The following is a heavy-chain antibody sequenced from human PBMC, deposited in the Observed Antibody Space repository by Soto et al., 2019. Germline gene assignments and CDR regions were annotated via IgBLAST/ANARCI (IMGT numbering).Heavy chain of an antibody. Sequence: GGSLRLSCAASGFTFSSYSMNWVRQAPGKGLEWVSYISSSSSTIYYADSVKGRFTISRDNAKNSLYLQMNSLRAEDTAVYYCALRYCSGGSCYALDYWGQGTLVTVSS. V-gene: IGHV3-48*01. CDR3: ALRYCSGGSCYALDY. CDR1: GFTFSSYS. D-gene: IGHD2-15*01. CDR2: ISSSSSTI. J-gene: IGHJ4*02.